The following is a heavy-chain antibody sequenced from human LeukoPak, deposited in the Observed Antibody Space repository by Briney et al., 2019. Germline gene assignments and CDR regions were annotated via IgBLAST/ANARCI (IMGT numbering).Heavy chain of an antibody. CDR3: ARGYELSLYYFDY. J-gene: IGHJ4*02. CDR2: IYYSGST. D-gene: IGHD1-1*01. Sequence: SETLSLTCIVSGGSISSYYWSWIRQPPGKGLEWIGYIYYSGSTNYNPSLKSRVTISVDTSKNQFSLKLSSVTAADTAVYYCARGYELSLYYFDYWGQGTLVTVSS. V-gene: IGHV4-59*01. CDR1: GGSISSYY.